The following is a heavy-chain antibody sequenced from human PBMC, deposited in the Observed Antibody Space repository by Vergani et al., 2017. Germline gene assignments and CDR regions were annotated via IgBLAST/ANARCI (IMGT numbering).Heavy chain of an antibody. Sequence: EVQLVESGGGLVQPGRSLRLSCVASGFTFEDYAMHWFRQVPGKGLEWVSGISWNSAIIGYADSVKGRFTICRDNAKNTLYLQMNSLRAEDMALYYCVKDLVITAAALAYWGQGTLVTVSS. CDR2: ISWNSAII. J-gene: IGHJ4*02. CDR1: GFTFEDYA. CDR3: VKDLVITAAALAY. D-gene: IGHD6-13*01. V-gene: IGHV3-9*03.